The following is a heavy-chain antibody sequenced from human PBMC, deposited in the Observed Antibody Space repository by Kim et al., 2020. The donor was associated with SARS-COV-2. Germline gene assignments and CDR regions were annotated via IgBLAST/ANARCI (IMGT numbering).Heavy chain of an antibody. V-gene: IGHV3-30*18. CDR2: ISYDGSNK. J-gene: IGHJ4*02. CDR1: GFTFSSYG. Sequence: GGSLRLSCAASGFTFSSYGMHWVRQAPGKGLEWVAVISYDGSNKYYADSVKGRFTISRDNSKNTLYLQMNSLRAEDTAVYYCAKDWGYSYGQYFDYWGQGTLVTVSS. D-gene: IGHD5-18*01. CDR3: AKDWGYSYGQYFDY.